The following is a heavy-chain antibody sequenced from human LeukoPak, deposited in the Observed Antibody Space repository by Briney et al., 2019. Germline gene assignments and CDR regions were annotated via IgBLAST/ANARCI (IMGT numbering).Heavy chain of an antibody. D-gene: IGHD2-2*02. J-gene: IGHJ5*02. V-gene: IGHV4-39*07. CDR3: ARECVVVVPAAIGVSFGWFDP. CDR2: IYYSGKV. Sequence: PSETLSLTCSVSGGAIGSSSYYWGWIRQPPGKGLEWIGSIYYSGKVYYNSSLKSRVTISVDTSKNQFSLKLSSVTAADTAVYYCARECVVVVPAAIGVSFGWFDPWGQGTLVTVSS. CDR1: GGAIGSSSYY.